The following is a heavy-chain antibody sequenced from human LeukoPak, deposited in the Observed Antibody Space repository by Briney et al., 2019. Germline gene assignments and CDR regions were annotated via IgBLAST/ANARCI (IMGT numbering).Heavy chain of an antibody. CDR2: INSDGSST. J-gene: IGHJ5*02. D-gene: IGHD2-2*01. V-gene: IGHV3-74*01. Sequence: GGSLRLSCAVSGFSFSTYAMSWVRQAPGKGLVWVSRINSDGSSTSYADSVKGRFTISRDNAKNTLYLQMNSLRAEDTAVYYCSSTTSTIYNWFDPWGQGTLVTVSS. CDR3: SSTTSTIYNWFDP. CDR1: GFSFSTYA.